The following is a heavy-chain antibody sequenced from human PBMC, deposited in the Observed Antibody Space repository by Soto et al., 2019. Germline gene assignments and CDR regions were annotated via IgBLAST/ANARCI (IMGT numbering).Heavy chain of an antibody. CDR2: IYHSGST. V-gene: IGHV4-30-4*01. CDR3: VTGYSYFDY. CDR1: GVSISSVYYY. Sequence: QVQLQESGPGLVKPSQTLSLTCPVSGVSISSVYYYWSWIRQPPGKGLEWIGYIYHSGSTFYNPSLQRRVTISIDTSKNQFSLKLSSVTAADTAVYYCVTGYSYFDYWGQGSLVTVSS. J-gene: IGHJ4*02. D-gene: IGHD2-15*01.